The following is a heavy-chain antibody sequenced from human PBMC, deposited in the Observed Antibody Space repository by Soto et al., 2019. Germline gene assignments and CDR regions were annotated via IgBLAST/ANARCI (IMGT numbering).Heavy chain of an antibody. CDR3: ASYRIGGYYYDSSGENWFDP. V-gene: IGHV4-39*01. CDR1: GGSISSSSYY. CDR2: IYYSGST. Sequence: SETLSLTCTVSGGSISSSSYYWGWIRQPPGKGLEWIGSIYYSGSTYYNPSLKSRVTISVDTSKNQFSLKLSSVTAADTAVYYCASYRIGGYYYDSSGENWFDPWGQGTLVTVSS. D-gene: IGHD3-22*01. J-gene: IGHJ5*02.